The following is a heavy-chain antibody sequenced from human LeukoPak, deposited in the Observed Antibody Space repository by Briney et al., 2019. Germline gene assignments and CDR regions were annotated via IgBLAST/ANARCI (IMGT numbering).Heavy chain of an antibody. J-gene: IGHJ2*01. CDR3: SRPYSSGWYVDWYFDL. CDR2: IRYDGSNK. V-gene: IGHV3-30*02. D-gene: IGHD6-19*01. CDR1: GFTFSSYG. Sequence: GGSLSLSCAASGFTFSSYGMHWVRQAPGKGLEWVAFIRYDGSNKYYADSVKGRFTISRDNSKNTLYLQMNSLKTEDTAVYYCSRPYSSGWYVDWYFDLWGRGTLVTVSS.